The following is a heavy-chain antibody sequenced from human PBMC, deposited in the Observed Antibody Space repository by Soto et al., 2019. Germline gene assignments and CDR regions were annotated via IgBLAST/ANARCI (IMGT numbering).Heavy chain of an antibody. D-gene: IGHD2-15*01. CDR1: GYTFTSYA. J-gene: IGHJ4*02. V-gene: IGHV1-3*01. CDR2: INAGNGNT. CDR3: ARGPGGPDGPGDY. Sequence: KVSCKASGYTFTSYAMHWVRQAPGQRLEWMGWINAGNGNTKYSQKFQGRVTITRDTSASTAYMELSSLRSEDTAVYYCARGPGGPDGPGDYWGQGTLVTVSS.